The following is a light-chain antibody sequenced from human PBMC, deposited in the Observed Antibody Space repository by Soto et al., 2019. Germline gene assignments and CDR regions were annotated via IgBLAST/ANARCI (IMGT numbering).Light chain of an antibody. CDR2: EVS. Sequence: QSALTQPASVSGSPGQSITISCTGTSSDVGGYIYVSWYQQHPGKAPKLMIYEVSNRPSGVSNRFSGSKSGNTASLTISGLQAEDEADYYCSSYAGSSPWVFGGGTKVTVL. CDR1: SSDVGGYIY. CDR3: SSYAGSSPWV. J-gene: IGLJ3*02. V-gene: IGLV2-14*01.